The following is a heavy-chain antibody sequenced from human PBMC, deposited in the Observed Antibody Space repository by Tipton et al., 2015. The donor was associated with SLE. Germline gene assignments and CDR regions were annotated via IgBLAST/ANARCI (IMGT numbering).Heavy chain of an antibody. CDR3: ARWRGYGPSFDY. V-gene: IGHV4-34*01. CDR1: GESFSGSY. CDR2: ISLGEGT. Sequence: TLSLTCAVYGESFSGSYWSWIRQPPGKGLEWIGEISLGEGTNYNPSLKSRVTISEDTSKKQFSLKLSSVTAADTAVYYCARWRGYGPSFDYWGQGTLVTVSS. J-gene: IGHJ4*02. D-gene: IGHD5-18*01.